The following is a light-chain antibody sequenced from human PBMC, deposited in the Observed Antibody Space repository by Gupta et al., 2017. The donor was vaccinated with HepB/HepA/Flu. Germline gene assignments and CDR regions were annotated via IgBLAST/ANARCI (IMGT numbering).Light chain of an antibody. J-gene: IGKJ2*03. CDR1: QSIGNH. CDR2: AAS. CDR3: QQSYSFPRS. Sequence: DIQMTQSPSSLSASVGDRVTITCRASQSIGNHLNWYQQKPGKVPEFLMYAASTLQRGVPSRFSGSGSGTEFTLTISKLQPEDFATYYCQQSYSFPRSFGQGTKLEIK. V-gene: IGKV1-39*01.